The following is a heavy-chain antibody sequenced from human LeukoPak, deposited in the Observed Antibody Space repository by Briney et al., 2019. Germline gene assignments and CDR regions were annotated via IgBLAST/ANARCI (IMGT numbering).Heavy chain of an antibody. CDR3: ARGISSSWYSEYFQH. V-gene: IGHV4-34*01. CDR1: GGSFSGYY. J-gene: IGHJ1*01. D-gene: IGHD6-13*01. Sequence: PSETLSLTCAVYGGSFSGYYWSWIRQPPGKGLEWIGEINHSGSTNYNPSLKSRVTISVDTSKNQFSLKLSSVTAADTAVYYCARGISSSWYSEYFQHWGQGTLVTVSS. CDR2: INHSGST.